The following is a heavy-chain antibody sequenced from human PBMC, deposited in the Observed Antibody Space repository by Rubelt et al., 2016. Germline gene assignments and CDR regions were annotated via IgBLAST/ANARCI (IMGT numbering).Heavy chain of an antibody. V-gene: IGHV4-34*01. J-gene: IGHJ6*02. Sequence: QVQLQQWGAGLLKPSETLSLTCAVYGGSFSGYYWSWIRQPPGKGLEWIGEINHSGSTNYNPSLKSRVALAVDTSKNQFSLKLSSVTAADTAVYYCARFRCGGSCRPPSFYYYYGMDVWGQGTTVTVSS. CDR2: INHSGST. CDR1: GGSFSGYY. D-gene: IGHD2-15*01. CDR3: ARFRCGGSCRPPSFYYYYGMDV.